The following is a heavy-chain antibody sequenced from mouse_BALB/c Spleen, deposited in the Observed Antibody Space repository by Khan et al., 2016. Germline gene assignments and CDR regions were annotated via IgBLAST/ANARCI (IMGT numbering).Heavy chain of an antibody. J-gene: IGHJ4*01. Sequence: QVQLQQSGAELMKPGASVKISCKATDYTFSSYWIEWVKQRPGHGLEWIGEILPGRGSTNYNEKFKGKATFTADTSSNAAYMQLSSLTYEDSAVYYCARYYAMDYWGQGTSVTVSS. V-gene: IGHV1-9*01. CDR3: ARYYAMDY. CDR1: DYTFSSYW. CDR2: ILPGRGST.